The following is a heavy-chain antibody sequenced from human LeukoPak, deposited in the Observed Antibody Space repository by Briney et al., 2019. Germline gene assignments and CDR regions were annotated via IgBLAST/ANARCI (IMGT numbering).Heavy chain of an antibody. J-gene: IGHJ4*02. D-gene: IGHD4-11*01. Sequence: QPGRSLRLSCTASVFTFGDYAMSWVRQAPGKGLEWVGFIRSKAFGGTTEYAASVKGRFTISRDDSESIAYLQMNSLKTEDTAVYYCTRAPYSNYGNFDYWGQGTLVTVSS. CDR3: TRAPYSNYGNFDY. V-gene: IGHV3-49*04. CDR2: IRSKAFGGTT. CDR1: VFTFGDYA.